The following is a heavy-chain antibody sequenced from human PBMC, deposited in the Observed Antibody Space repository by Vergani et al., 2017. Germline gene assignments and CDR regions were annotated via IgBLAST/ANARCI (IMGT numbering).Heavy chain of an antibody. CDR3: ARIPPIVVVPAAKNWFDP. Sequence: QVQLVQSGAEVKKPGASVKVSCKASGYTFTSYGISWVRQAPGQGLEWMGWISAYNGNTNYAQKLQGRVTMTTDTSTSTAYMELRSLRSDDTDVYYCARIPPIVVVPAAKNWFDPWGQGTLVTVSS. D-gene: IGHD2-2*01. CDR1: GYTFTSYG. CDR2: ISAYNGNT. J-gene: IGHJ5*02. V-gene: IGHV1-18*01.